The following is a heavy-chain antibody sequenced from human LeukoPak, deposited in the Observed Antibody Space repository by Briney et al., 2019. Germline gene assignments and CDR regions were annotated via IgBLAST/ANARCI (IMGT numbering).Heavy chain of an antibody. CDR1: GFTFSDYY. Sequence: GGSLRLSCAASGFTFSDYYMSWIRQAPGKGLEWVSYISSSSSYTNYADSVKGRFTISRDNAKNSLYLQMNSLRAEDTAVYYCASSVVPAAILWLDPWGQGTLVTVSS. D-gene: IGHD2-2*02. V-gene: IGHV3-11*03. CDR2: ISSSSSYT. J-gene: IGHJ5*02. CDR3: ASSVVPAAILWLDP.